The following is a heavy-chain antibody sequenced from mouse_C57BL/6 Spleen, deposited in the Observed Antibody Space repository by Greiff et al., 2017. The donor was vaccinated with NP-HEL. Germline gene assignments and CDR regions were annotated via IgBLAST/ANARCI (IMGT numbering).Heavy chain of an antibody. J-gene: IGHJ3*01. CDR1: GFTFSSYA. D-gene: IGHD2-3*01. Sequence: EVHLVESGGGLVKPGGSLKLSCAAPGFTFSSYAMSWVRQTPEKRLEWVATISDGGSYTYYPDNVKGRFTISRDNAKNNLYLQMSHLKSEDTAMYYCAREDDGYYEAWFAYWGQGTLVTVSA. CDR2: ISDGGSYT. V-gene: IGHV5-4*01. CDR3: AREDDGYYEAWFAY.